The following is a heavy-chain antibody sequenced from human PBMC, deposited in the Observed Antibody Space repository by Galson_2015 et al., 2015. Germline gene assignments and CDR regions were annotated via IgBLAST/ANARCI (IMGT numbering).Heavy chain of an antibody. CDR3: ARHQTGDYYYYMDV. CDR1: GYSFPSYW. CDR2: IYPADSDT. J-gene: IGHJ6*03. D-gene: IGHD1-14*01. Sequence: QSGAEVKQPGESLQISCKGSGYSFPSYWIGWVRQMPGKGLEWMGFIYPADSDTRYSPSFQGQVTISADKSISTAYLQWSSLKASDTAIYYCARHQTGDYYYYMDVWGRGATVTVSS. V-gene: IGHV5-51*01.